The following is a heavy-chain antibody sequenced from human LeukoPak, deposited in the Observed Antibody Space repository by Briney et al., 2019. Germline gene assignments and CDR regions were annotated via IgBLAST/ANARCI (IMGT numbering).Heavy chain of an antibody. CDR2: ISSSSYI. J-gene: IGHJ4*02. CDR1: GFTFSSYS. V-gene: IGHV3-21*01. D-gene: IGHD4-17*01. Sequence: GGSLRLSCAASGFTFSSYSMNWVRQAPGKGLEWVSPISSSSYIYYADSVKGRFTISRDNAKNSLYLQMNSLRAEDTAVYYCASPNGDYSYWGQGTLVTVSS. CDR3: ASPNGDYSY.